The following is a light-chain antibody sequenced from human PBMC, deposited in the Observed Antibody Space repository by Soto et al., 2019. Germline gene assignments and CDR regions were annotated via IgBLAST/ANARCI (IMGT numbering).Light chain of an antibody. J-gene: IGKJ4*01. Sequence: DIQMTQSPSSLSASVGDRVTITCQASQDITNYLNWYQQKPGKAPQLLIYDASNVETGVPSRFSGSGSGTDFTFPISSLQPEDIATYYCQQYDYLPLTFGGGTKVEIE. CDR2: DAS. CDR1: QDITNY. CDR3: QQYDYLPLT. V-gene: IGKV1-33*01.